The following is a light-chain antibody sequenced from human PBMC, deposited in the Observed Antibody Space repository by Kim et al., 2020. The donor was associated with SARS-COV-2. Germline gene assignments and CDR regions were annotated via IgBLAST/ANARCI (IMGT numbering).Light chain of an antibody. CDR3: QSADSSSYV. CDR1: ALPKQY. CDR2: KDS. Sequence: SYELTQPPSVSVSPGQTARITCSGDALPKQYAYWYQQKPGQAPVLVIYKDSERPSGIPERFSGSSSGTTVTLTISGVQAEDEADYYCQSADSSSYVFGTGTKVTVL. J-gene: IGLJ1*01. V-gene: IGLV3-25*03.